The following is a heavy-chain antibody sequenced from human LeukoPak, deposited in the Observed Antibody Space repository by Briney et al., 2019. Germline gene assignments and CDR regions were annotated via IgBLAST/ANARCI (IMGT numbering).Heavy chain of an antibody. V-gene: IGHV4-61*02. CDR1: GGSISSGSYY. CDR3: ARGRGYNAFDI. D-gene: IGHD5-12*01. J-gene: IGHJ3*02. CDR2: IYTSGST. Sequence: SETLSLTCTVSGGSISSGSYYWSWIRQPAGKGLEWIGRIYTSGSTNYNPSLKSRVTISVDTSKNQFSLKLSSVTAADTAVHYCARGRGYNAFDIWGQGTMVAVSS.